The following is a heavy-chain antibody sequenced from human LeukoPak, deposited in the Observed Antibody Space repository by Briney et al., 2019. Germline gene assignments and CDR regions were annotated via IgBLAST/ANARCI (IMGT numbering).Heavy chain of an antibody. CDR1: GFTFSSYE. CDR2: ISSSGSTI. Sequence: GGSLRLSCAASGFTFSSYEMSWVRQAPGKGLEWVSYISSSGSTIYYADSVKGRFTISRDNAKNSLYLQMNSLRAEDTAVYYCAREGGSYSPIDYWGQGTLVTVSS. J-gene: IGHJ4*02. V-gene: IGHV3-48*03. D-gene: IGHD1-26*01. CDR3: AREGGSYSPIDY.